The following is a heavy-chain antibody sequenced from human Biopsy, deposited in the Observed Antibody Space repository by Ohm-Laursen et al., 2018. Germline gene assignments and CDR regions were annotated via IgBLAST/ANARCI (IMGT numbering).Heavy chain of an antibody. J-gene: IGHJ3*01. D-gene: IGHD5-24*01. V-gene: IGHV4-59*01. Sequence: GTLSLTCTVSGGSIINNYWSWIRQPPGKGLEWIGYIYFTGSTNYNPSLKSRVTISVDTSKNQFSLRLGSVTAADTAVYYCARDSGGMATILDAFDLWGQGTMVTVSP. CDR2: IYFTGST. CDR1: GGSIINNY. CDR3: ARDSGGMATILDAFDL.